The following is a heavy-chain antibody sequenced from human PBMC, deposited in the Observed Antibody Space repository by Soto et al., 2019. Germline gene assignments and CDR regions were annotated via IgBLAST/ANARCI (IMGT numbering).Heavy chain of an antibody. CDR1: GGTFSSYA. Sequence: QVQLVQSGAEVKKPGSSVKVSCKASGGTFSSYAISWVRQAPGQGLEWMGGIIPIFGTANYAQKFQGRVPITXADXTXTAYMELSSLRSEDTAVYYCAREPPSKALSIAADDYWGQGTLVTVSS. V-gene: IGHV1-69*05. D-gene: IGHD6-6*01. CDR3: AREPPSKALSIAADDY. CDR2: IIPIFGTA. J-gene: IGHJ4*02.